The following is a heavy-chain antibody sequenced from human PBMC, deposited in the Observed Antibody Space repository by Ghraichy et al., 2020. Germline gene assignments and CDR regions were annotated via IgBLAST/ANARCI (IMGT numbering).Heavy chain of an antibody. CDR2: IYYSGST. D-gene: IGHD4/OR15-4a*01. CDR3: ARYGGNERGNWFDP. V-gene: IGHV4-31*03. CDR1: GGSISSGGYY. Sequence: SETLSLTCTVSGGSISSGGYYWSWIRQHPGKDLEWIGYIYYSGSTYYNPSLKSRVTISVDTSKSQFSLKLSSVTAADTAEYYCARYGGNERGNWFDPWGQGTLVTVSS. J-gene: IGHJ5*02.